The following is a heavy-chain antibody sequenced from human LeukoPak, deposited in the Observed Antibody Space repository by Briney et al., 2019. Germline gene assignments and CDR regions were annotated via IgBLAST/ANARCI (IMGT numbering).Heavy chain of an antibody. CDR2: ISSSSSYI. Sequence: GGYLRLSCAASGFTFSSYSMNWVRQAPGKGLEWVSSISSSSSYIYYADSVKGRFTISRDNAKNSLYLQMNSLRAEDTAIYYCARDPYNGNYGDSYYYYMDVWGKGTTVTISS. V-gene: IGHV3-21*01. CDR3: ARDPYNGNYGDSYYYYMDV. CDR1: GFTFSSYS. D-gene: IGHD1-26*01. J-gene: IGHJ6*03.